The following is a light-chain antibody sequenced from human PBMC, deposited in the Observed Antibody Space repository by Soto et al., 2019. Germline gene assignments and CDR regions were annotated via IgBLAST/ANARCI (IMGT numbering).Light chain of an antibody. CDR2: KAS. V-gene: IGKV1-5*03. CDR1: QSISSW. Sequence: IQISQSPSTLSASVGGTVNITCRASQSISSWLAWYQQKPGIAPKLLIYKASTLQSGVPSRFSGSGYGTVFTLTISRLQPDDSATYYCQQYDVYSTFGQGTKVEIK. J-gene: IGKJ1*01. CDR3: QQYDVYST.